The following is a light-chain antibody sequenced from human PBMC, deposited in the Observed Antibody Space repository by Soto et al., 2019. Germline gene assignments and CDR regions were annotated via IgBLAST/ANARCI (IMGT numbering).Light chain of an antibody. CDR1: QSVSSN. Sequence: EVVITQSPATLSVSPGERATLSCRASQSVSSNLAWYQQKPGQAPRHLIYGASTRATGIPARFSGSGSGTEFTLTISSLQSEDFAVYYCQQYNNWPLTFGGGTKVDIK. CDR2: GAS. CDR3: QQYNNWPLT. V-gene: IGKV3-15*01. J-gene: IGKJ4*01.